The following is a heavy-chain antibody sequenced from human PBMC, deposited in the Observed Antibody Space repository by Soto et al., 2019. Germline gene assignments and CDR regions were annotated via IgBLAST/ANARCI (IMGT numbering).Heavy chain of an antibody. J-gene: IGHJ4*02. CDR3: AKGGRQWLVTSDFNY. V-gene: IGHV3-30*18. Sequence: VQLVESGGGVVQPGRSLRLSCAASGFTFSDYAMHWVRQAPGKGLEWVAVVSHDGSNTHYADYVKGRFTISRDSSKNTVSLEMTNLRAEDTAVYYCAKGGRQWLVTSDFNYWGQGALVTVSS. CDR2: VSHDGSNT. D-gene: IGHD6-19*01. CDR1: GFTFSDYA.